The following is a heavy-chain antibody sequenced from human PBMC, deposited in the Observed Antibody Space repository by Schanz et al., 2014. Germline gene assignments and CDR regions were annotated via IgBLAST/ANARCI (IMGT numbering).Heavy chain of an antibody. CDR1: GFTFGDYA. V-gene: IGHV3-23*01. J-gene: IGHJ3*02. CDR3: AKSDAFDI. Sequence: EVQLLESGGGLVEPGGSLRLSCAASGFTFGDYAMTWVRQAPGKGLEWVSAISGSGGSTYYADSVKGRFTISRDNAKNTLYLQMNSLRAEDTAVYYCAKSDAFDIWGQGTLVTVSS. CDR2: ISGSGGST.